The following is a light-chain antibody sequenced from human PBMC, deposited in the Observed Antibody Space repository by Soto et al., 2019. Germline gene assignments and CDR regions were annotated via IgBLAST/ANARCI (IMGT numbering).Light chain of an antibody. CDR1: QSVTSYY. V-gene: IGKV3-20*01. J-gene: IGKJ2*01. CDR2: GAS. CDR3: QLYGSSSYT. Sequence: EIVLTQSPGTLSLSPGERATLFCWASQSVTSYYLAWYQQKPGQAPRLLIYGASRRATDIPDRFSGSGSGTDFTLTISRLEPEDFAVYYCQLYGSSSYTFGQGTKLEIK.